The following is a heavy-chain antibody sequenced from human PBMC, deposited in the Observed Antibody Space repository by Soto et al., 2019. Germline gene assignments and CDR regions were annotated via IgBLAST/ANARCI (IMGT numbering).Heavy chain of an antibody. CDR2: INHSGST. CDR1: GGSISGYY. V-gene: IGHV4-34*01. J-gene: IGHJ6*02. D-gene: IGHD2-2*01. CDR3: AGLVGVVIPAAMRDYYYYYGMDV. Sequence: PSETLSLTCVVYGGSISGYYWSWIRQPPGKGLEWIGEINHSGSTNYNPSLKSRGTISVDTSKNQFSLKLNSVTAADTAVYYCAGLVGVVIPAAMRDYYYYYGMDVWGQGTTVTVSS.